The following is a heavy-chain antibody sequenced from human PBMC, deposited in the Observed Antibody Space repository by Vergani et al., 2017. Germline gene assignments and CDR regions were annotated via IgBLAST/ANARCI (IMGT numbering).Heavy chain of an antibody. CDR1: GFTFSSYA. V-gene: IGHV3-23*01. CDR2: ISGSGGST. Sequence: EVQLLESGGGLVQPGGSLRLSCAASGFTFSSYAMSWVRQAPGKGLEWVSAISGSGGSTYYADSVKGRFTISRDNSKNTLYLQMNSLRAEDTAVYYCAKTTNYYGSSGRYYYGMDVWGQGTTVTVSS. J-gene: IGHJ6*02. D-gene: IGHD3-22*01. CDR3: AKTTNYYGSSGRYYYGMDV.